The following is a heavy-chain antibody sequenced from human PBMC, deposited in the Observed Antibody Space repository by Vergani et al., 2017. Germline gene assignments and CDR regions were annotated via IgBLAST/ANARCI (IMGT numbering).Heavy chain of an antibody. J-gene: IGHJ3*02. CDR2: IKSKTDGGTT. D-gene: IGHD3-9*01. V-gene: IGHV3-15*01. CDR1: GFTVSSNY. CDR3: TTVWRYLKRRGSVAFDI. Sequence: EVQLVEPGGGLIQPGGSLRLSCAASGFTVSSNYMSWVRQAPGKGLEWVGRIKSKTDGGTTDYAAPVKGRFTISRDDSKNTLYLQMNSLKTEDTAEYYWTTVWRYLKRRGSVAFDIWGQGTMVTVSS.